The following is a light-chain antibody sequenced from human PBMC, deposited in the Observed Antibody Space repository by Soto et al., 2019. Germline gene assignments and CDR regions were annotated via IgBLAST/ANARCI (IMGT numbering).Light chain of an antibody. V-gene: IGKV3D-15*01. CDR3: QQYNNWPPLT. CDR1: QSVSSN. CDR2: GAS. J-gene: IGKJ4*01. Sequence: EIVMTQSPTTLSVSPGERATLSCRASQSVSSNLAWYQQKPGQAPRLLIYGASIRATGIPARFSGSGSGTEFTLTISSLRSEDFAVYYCQQYNNWPPLTFGGGTKVDIK.